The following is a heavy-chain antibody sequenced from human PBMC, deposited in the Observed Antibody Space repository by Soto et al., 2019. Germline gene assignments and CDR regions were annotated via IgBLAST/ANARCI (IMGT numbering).Heavy chain of an antibody. CDR3: AKDLRGWLLEPNYYGMDV. Sequence: GGSLRLSCAASGFTFSSYAMSWVRQAPGKGLEWVSAISGSGGSTYYADSVKGRFTISRDNSKNTLYLQMNSLRAEDTAVYYCAKDLRGWLLEPNYYGMDVWGQGTTVTVSS. D-gene: IGHD3-9*01. V-gene: IGHV3-23*01. CDR1: GFTFSSYA. J-gene: IGHJ6*02. CDR2: ISGSGGST.